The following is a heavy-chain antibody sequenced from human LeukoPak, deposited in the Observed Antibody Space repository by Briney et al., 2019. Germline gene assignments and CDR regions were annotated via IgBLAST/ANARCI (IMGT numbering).Heavy chain of an antibody. Sequence: GGSLRLSCAASGFTFRTDIMNWVRQAPGKGLEWVAVISKDESYIHYADSVKGRITISRDIFTNTLFLQMDSLRVEDTALYYCVRERDGFDVWGQGTTVTVSS. J-gene: IGHJ3*01. CDR2: ISKDESYI. V-gene: IGHV3-30*04. CDR3: VRERDGFDV. CDR1: GFTFRTDI.